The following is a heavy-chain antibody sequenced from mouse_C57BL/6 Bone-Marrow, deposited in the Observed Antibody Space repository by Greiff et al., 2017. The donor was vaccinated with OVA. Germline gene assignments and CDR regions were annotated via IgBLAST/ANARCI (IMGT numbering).Heavy chain of an antibody. CDR1: GYTFTSYW. Sequence: VQLQQSGAELVKPGASVKLSCKASGYTFTSYWMHWVKQRPGQGLEWIGMIHPNSGSTNYNEKFKSKATLTVDKSSSTAYMQLSSLTSEDSAVYYCAREGGYYGSSSFAYWGQGTLVTVSA. J-gene: IGHJ3*01. V-gene: IGHV1-64*01. CDR3: AREGGYYGSSSFAY. CDR2: IHPNSGST. D-gene: IGHD1-1*01.